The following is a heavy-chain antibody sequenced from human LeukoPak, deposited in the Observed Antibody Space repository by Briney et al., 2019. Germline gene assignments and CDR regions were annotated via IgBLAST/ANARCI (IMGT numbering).Heavy chain of an antibody. V-gene: IGHV3-23*01. Sequence: GGSLLLSCAASGFTFSSYAMSWVRPAPGKGLEWVSAISGSGGSTYYADSVKGRFTISRDNSKNTLYLQMNSLRAEDTAVYYCATYDFWSGYLAGESYYFDYWGQGTLVTVSS. CDR3: ATYDFWSGYLAGESYYFDY. CDR2: ISGSGGST. J-gene: IGHJ4*02. CDR1: GFTFSSYA. D-gene: IGHD3-3*01.